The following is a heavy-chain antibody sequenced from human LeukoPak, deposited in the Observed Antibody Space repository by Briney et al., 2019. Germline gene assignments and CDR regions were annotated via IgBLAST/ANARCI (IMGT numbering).Heavy chain of an antibody. D-gene: IGHD4-17*01. CDR3: ARSPFYYYGMDV. CDR2: IYSGGST. Sequence: GGSLRLSCAASGFTVDSNYLSWVRQAPGKGLEWVSVIYSGGSTYYADSVKGRFTISRDNSKNTLYLQMNSLRAEDTAVYYCARSPFYYYGMDVWGQGTTVTVSS. CDR1: GFTVDSNY. J-gene: IGHJ6*02. V-gene: IGHV3-53*01.